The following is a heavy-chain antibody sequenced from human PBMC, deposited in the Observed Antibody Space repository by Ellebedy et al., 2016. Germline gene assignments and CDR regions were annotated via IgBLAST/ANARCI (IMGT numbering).Heavy chain of an antibody. J-gene: IGHJ4*02. Sequence: SETLSLTXTVSAASISGYWWSWIRQPAGKGLEWIGRIYASGSTKFNPSLKSRLTMSLDTSKSQFSLRLTSVTAADSATYYCARDFVTLVRGVASFDSWGLGTLVTVSS. D-gene: IGHD3-10*01. V-gene: IGHV4-4*07. CDR2: IYASGST. CDR3: ARDFVTLVRGVASFDS. CDR1: AASISGYW.